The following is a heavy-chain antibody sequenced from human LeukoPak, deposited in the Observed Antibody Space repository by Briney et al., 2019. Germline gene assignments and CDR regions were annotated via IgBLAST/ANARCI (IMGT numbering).Heavy chain of an antibody. CDR3: ARVLTAAGLDF. CDR2: IHSDGRT. D-gene: IGHD6-25*01. CDR1: GGSISDSRT. Sequence: NASETLSLTCTVSGGSISDSRTWGWVRQPPGKGLEWIANIHSDGRTASNPSLRGRLTISQDTSKNQFSLKVSSVTAADTAFYYCARVLTAAGLDFWGQGTLVTVSS. J-gene: IGHJ4*02. V-gene: IGHV4-39*07.